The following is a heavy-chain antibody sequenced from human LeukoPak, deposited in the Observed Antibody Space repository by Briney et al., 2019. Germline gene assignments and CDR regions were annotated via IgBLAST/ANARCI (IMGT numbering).Heavy chain of an antibody. D-gene: IGHD6-13*01. Sequence: GASVKVSCKASGYTFTSYGISWVRQATGQGLEWMGWISAYNGNTNYAQKLQGRVTMTTDTSTSTAYMELRSLRSDDTAVYYCARLGIAAAENYFDYWGQGTLVTVSS. CDR2: ISAYNGNT. CDR1: GYTFTSYG. V-gene: IGHV1-18*04. J-gene: IGHJ4*02. CDR3: ARLGIAAAENYFDY.